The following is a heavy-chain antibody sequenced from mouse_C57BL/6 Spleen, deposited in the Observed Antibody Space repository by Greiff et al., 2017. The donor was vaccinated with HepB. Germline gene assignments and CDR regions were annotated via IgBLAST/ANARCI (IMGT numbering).Heavy chain of an antibody. CDR1: GYAFSSYW. Sequence: VQLQQSGAELVKPGASVKISCKASGYAFSSYWMNWVKQRPGKGLEWIGQIYPGDGDTNYNGKFKGKATLTADKSSSTAYMQLSSLTSEDAAVYFCARGGTGTEFAYWGQGTLVTVSA. J-gene: IGHJ3*01. V-gene: IGHV1-80*01. CDR2: IYPGDGDT. D-gene: IGHD4-1*01. CDR3: ARGGTGTEFAY.